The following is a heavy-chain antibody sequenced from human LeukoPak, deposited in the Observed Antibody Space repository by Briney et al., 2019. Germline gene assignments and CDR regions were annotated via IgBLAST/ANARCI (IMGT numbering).Heavy chain of an antibody. CDR3: ARAGGVDTAMDANFDY. J-gene: IGHJ4*02. Sequence: SETLSLTCTVSGVSISSHHWSWIRQPPGKGLEWFGYIYYNGGTIYNPSLRSRVTIPVDTSKNHFSLRLSSVTAADTAMYYCARAGGVDTAMDANFDYWGQGTLVTVSS. V-gene: IGHV4-59*11. CDR1: GVSISSHH. CDR2: IYYNGGT. D-gene: IGHD5-18*01.